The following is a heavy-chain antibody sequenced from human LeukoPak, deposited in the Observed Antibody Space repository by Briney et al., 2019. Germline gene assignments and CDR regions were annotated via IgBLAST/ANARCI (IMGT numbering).Heavy chain of an antibody. Sequence: PSETLSLTCAVYGGSFSGYYWSWIRQPPGKGLEWIGEINHSGSTNYNPSLKSRVTISVDTSENQFSLKLSSVTAADTAVYYCARVLTLTKYYFDYWGQGTLVTVSS. CDR1: GGSFSGYY. V-gene: IGHV4-34*01. D-gene: IGHD1-1*01. J-gene: IGHJ4*02. CDR3: ARVLTLTKYYFDY. CDR2: INHSGST.